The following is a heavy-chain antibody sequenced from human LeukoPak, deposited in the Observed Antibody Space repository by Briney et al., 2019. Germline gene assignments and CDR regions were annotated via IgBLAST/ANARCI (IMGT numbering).Heavy chain of an antibody. D-gene: IGHD3-16*01. Sequence: GGSLRLSCAASGFTFSRYSMNWVRQAPGKGLKWVSYIRSSSTSIYYADSVKGRFTISRDNARNSLYLQMNSLRDEDTAVYYCARDSNEKSAYLSPIDYWGQGTLVTVSS. CDR3: ARDSNEKSAYLSPIDY. CDR2: IRSSSTSI. J-gene: IGHJ4*02. V-gene: IGHV3-48*02. CDR1: GFTFSRYS.